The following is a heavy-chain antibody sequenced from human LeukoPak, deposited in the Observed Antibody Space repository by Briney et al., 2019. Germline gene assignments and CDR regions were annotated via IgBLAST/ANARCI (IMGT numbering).Heavy chain of an antibody. J-gene: IGHJ3*02. Sequence: GGSLRLSCAASGFTFSIDSMDWVRQAPGKGLEWVSYISTISSSTTYYADSVNARFNISRDNAKNSLYLPMNNLRAENMTVYYCASDSHRRCYDSSGYNAFDIWGQGTMVTVSS. CDR1: GFTFSIDS. D-gene: IGHD3-22*01. V-gene: IGHV3-48*04. CDR3: ASDSHRRCYDSSGYNAFDI. CDR2: ISTISSSTT.